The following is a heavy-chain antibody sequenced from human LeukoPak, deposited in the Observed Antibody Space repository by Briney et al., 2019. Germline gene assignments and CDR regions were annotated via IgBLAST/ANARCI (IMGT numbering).Heavy chain of an antibody. CDR2: ISKDGSEK. CDR3: AKDLDS. Sequence: GRSLRLSCAASGFTFSSYAMHWVRQAPGKGLEWVAVISKDGSEKYYADSVKGRFTVSRENSKNTLYLQMNSLRPEDTAVYYCAKDLDSWGQGTLVTVSS. J-gene: IGHJ4*02. CDR1: GFTFSSYA. V-gene: IGHV3-30*04.